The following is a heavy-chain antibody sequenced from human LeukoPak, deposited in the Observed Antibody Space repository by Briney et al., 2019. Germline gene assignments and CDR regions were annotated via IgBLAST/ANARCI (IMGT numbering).Heavy chain of an antibody. CDR2: IIPILGIA. CDR3: ARQKTREMPYDY. V-gene: IGHV1-69*04. CDR1: GGTFSSYA. D-gene: IGHD5-24*01. J-gene: IGHJ4*02. Sequence: SVKVSCKASGGTFSSYAISWVRQAPGQGLEWMGRIIPILGIANYAQKFQGRVTITADKSTSTAYMELSSLRSEDTAVYYCARQKTREMPYDYWGQGTLVTVSS.